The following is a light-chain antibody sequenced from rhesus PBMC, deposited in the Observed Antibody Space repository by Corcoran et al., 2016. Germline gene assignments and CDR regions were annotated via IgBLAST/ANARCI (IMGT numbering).Light chain of an antibody. CDR1: QSVSSY. J-gene: IGKJ2*01. Sequence: EIVMTQSPATLSLSPGETATISCRTSQSVSSYLAWYQQKPGQAPRLLIFGASSRATGIPDRFSGRGSGTDLPLTINSLEPEDFAIYYCQETSNPYSFGQGTKVEIK. CDR3: QETSNPYS. V-gene: IGKV3-31*02. CDR2: GAS.